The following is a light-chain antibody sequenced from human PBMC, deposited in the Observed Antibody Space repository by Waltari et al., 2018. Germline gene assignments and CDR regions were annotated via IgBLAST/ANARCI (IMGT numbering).Light chain of an antibody. J-gene: IGKJ4*01. CDR2: GAS. Sequence: EIVLTQSPGTMSLSPGERAPLSCRASQRVTSSYLAWYQQKPGQAPRLLMYGASSRATGIPDRFSGSGSGTDFTLTISRLEPEDFAVYYCQQYGSSPPLTFGGGTKVEIK. CDR1: QRVTSSY. CDR3: QQYGSSPPLT. V-gene: IGKV3-20*01.